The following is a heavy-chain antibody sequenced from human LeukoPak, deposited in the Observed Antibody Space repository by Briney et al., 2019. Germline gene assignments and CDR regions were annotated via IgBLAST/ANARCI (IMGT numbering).Heavy chain of an antibody. V-gene: IGHV4-30-4*01. CDR3: ARDRCPNGVCYNDY. J-gene: IGHJ4*02. Sequence: SQTLSLTCTVSGGSISSGDYYWSWIRQPPGKGLEWIGYIYYSGSTYYNPSLKSRVTISVDTSKNQFSLKLSSVTAADTAVYYCARDRCPNGVCYNDYWGQGTLVTVSS. D-gene: IGHD2-8*01. CDR2: IYYSGST. CDR1: GGSISSGDYY.